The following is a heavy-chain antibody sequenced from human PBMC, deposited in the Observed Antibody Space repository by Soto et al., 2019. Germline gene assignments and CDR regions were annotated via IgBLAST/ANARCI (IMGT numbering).Heavy chain of an antibody. Sequence: SETLFLTCAVYGGSFSGYFCRWIRPPPGKGLAWIGEINHSGSTNYNPSLKSRVTISVDTSKNQFYLDLNSVTAADTAMYYCARNGDCTRPGCIVGWFDPWGPGTLVTVSS. CDR2: INHSGST. J-gene: IGHJ5*02. D-gene: IGHD2-8*01. CDR1: GGSFSGYF. V-gene: IGHV4-34*01. CDR3: ARNGDCTRPGCIVGWFDP.